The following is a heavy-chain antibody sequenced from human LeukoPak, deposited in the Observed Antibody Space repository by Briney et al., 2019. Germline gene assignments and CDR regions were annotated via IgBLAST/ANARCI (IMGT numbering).Heavy chain of an antibody. CDR3: ARANCGGDCYIDY. CDR1: GFTFGDYA. CDR2: IIWNSGRI. V-gene: IGHV3-9*03. D-gene: IGHD2-21*01. J-gene: IGHJ4*02. Sequence: PGGSLRLSCAASGFTFGDYAMHWVRHAPGKGLEWVSGIIWNSGRITYADSVKGRFTISRDNARNSLYLQMNSLRAEDMALYYCARANCGGDCYIDYWGQGTLVTVSS.